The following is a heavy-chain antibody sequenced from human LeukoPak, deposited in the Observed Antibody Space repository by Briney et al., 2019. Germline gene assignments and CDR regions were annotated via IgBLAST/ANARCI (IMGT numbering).Heavy chain of an antibody. CDR1: GFTFSSYW. Sequence: GGSLRLSCAASGFTFSSYWMSWVRQAPGKGLEWVANIKQDGSEEYYVDSVKGRFTISRDNAKNSLYLQMNSLRAEDTAVYYCARDLGYYYDSSGYSVFDYWGQGTLVTVSS. CDR2: IKQDGSEE. D-gene: IGHD3-22*01. CDR3: ARDLGYYYDSSGYSVFDY. J-gene: IGHJ4*02. V-gene: IGHV3-7*01.